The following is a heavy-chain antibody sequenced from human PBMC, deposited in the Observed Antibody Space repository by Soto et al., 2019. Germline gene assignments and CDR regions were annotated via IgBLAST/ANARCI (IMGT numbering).Heavy chain of an antibody. Sequence: PGGSLRLSCTGSGFPFSAYNMNWVRQVPGKGPEWISSITSKTGQIYYAESVKGRFTISRDNAKNSLYLEMNRLGAEDTAVYFCARDIFAGQQLVIPWFAPWGQGTLVTVSS. D-gene: IGHD3-9*01. CDR1: GFPFSAYN. V-gene: IGHV3-21*06. J-gene: IGHJ5*02. CDR2: ITSKTGQI. CDR3: ARDIFAGQQLVIPWFAP.